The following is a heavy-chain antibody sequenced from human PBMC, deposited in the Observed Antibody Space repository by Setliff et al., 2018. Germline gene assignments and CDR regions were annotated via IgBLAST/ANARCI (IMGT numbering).Heavy chain of an antibody. CDR1: GFTFSSYA. CDR2: IWYDGSNK. D-gene: IGHD6-13*01. CDR3: AKGDITAGYAFDI. V-gene: IGHV3-33*06. J-gene: IGHJ3*02. Sequence: HPGGSLRLSCAASGFTFSSYAMSWVRQAPGKGLEWVAVIWYDGSNKYYADSVKGRFTISRDNSKNTLYLQMDSLRAEDTAVYYCAKGDITAGYAFDIWGQGTMVTVSS.